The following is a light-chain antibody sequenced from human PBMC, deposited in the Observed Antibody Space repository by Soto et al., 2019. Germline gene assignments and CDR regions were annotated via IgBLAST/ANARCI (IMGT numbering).Light chain of an antibody. J-gene: IGKJ3*01. CDR2: AVS. Sequence: AILMTQSPSSLSASVGDRVTITCRASQDIKYDLSWYQQKPGKAPKLLIYAVSSLQSDVPSRFSGRKSGTDFILTIRSLQPEDCAIYFCLQDYSYPFTFGPGTKVDLK. V-gene: IGKV1-6*01. CDR1: QDIKYD. CDR3: LQDYSYPFT.